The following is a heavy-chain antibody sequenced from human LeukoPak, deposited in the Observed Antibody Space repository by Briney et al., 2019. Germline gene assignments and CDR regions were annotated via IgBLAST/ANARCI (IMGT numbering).Heavy chain of an antibody. CDR1: GFTFDDYA. J-gene: IGHJ5*02. D-gene: IGHD1-26*01. Sequence: PGRSLRLSCAASGFTFDDYAMHWVWQAPGKGLKWVSGISWNSGRIGYADSVKGRFTISRDNAKNSLYLQMNSLRAEDTAVYYCAKDYEPLVGVHRWGDWFDPWGQGTLVTVSS. V-gene: IGHV3-9*01. CDR3: AKDYEPLVGVHRWGDWFDP. CDR2: ISWNSGRI.